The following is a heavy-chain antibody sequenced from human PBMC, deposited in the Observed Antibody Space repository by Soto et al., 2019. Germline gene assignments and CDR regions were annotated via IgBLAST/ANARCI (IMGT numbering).Heavy chain of an antibody. V-gene: IGHV3-73*01. D-gene: IGHD5-18*01. J-gene: IGHJ6*02. CDR2: IRGKADSYAT. Sequence: GGSLRLSCAASGCTCSGSAIHWVRQASGKGLEWVGRIRGKADSYATAYAASVRGRFTISRDDSKNTAYLQMNSLKTEDTAVYYCTRLGYSYDLTDYYYYGMDVWGQGTTVTVSS. CDR1: GCTCSGSA. CDR3: TRLGYSYDLTDYYYYGMDV.